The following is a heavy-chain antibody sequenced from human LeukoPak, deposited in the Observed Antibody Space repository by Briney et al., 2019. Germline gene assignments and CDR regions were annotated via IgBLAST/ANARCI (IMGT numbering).Heavy chain of an antibody. CDR1: GGSISSGDYY. D-gene: IGHD1-26*01. CDR2: IYYSGST. Sequence: SQTLSLTCTVSGGSISSGDYYWSWIRQPPGKGLEWIGYIYYSGSTYYNPSLKSRVTMSVDTSKNQFSLKLSSVTAADTAVYYCARVYSGSFYLDYWGQGTLVTVSS. V-gene: IGHV4-30-4*08. CDR3: ARVYSGSFYLDY. J-gene: IGHJ4*02.